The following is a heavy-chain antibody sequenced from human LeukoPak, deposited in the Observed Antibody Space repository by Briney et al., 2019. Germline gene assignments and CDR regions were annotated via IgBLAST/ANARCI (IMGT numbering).Heavy chain of an antibody. CDR2: IYYSGST. Sequence: PSETLSLTCTVSGGSISSSSYSWGWIRQPPGKGLEWIGSIYYSGSTYYNPSLKSRVTISVDTSKNQFSLKLSSVTAADTAVYYCARDRHYDFWSGNGYYFDYWGQGTLVTVSS. J-gene: IGHJ4*02. D-gene: IGHD3-3*01. CDR3: ARDRHYDFWSGNGYYFDY. CDR1: GGSISSSSYS. V-gene: IGHV4-39*01.